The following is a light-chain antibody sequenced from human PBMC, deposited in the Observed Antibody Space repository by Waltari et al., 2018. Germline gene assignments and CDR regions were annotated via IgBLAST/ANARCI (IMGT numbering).Light chain of an antibody. J-gene: IGLJ3*02. Sequence: QLVLTQSPSASASLGASVKLTCTLSSGHSSYAIARHQQQPEKGPRYLMKLNSDGSHSKGDGIPDRFSGSSSGAERYLTISSLQSEDEADYYCQTWGTGIHGVFGGGTKLTVL. V-gene: IGLV4-69*01. CDR3: QTWGTGIHGV. CDR1: SGHSSYA. CDR2: LNSDGSH.